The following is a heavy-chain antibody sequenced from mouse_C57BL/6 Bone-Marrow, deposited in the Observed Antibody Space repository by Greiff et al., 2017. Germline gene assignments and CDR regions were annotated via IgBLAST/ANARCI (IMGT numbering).Heavy chain of an antibody. J-gene: IGHJ1*03. CDR2: IYPRSGNT. D-gene: IGHD1-1*01. Sequence: VQLQQSGAELARPGASVKLSCKASGYTFTSYGISWVKQRTGQGLEWIGEIYPRSGNTYYNEKFKGKATLTADKSSSTAYRELRSLTSEDSAVYFCARGRYYGSWYFDVWGTGTTVTVSS. CDR3: ARGRYYGSWYFDV. V-gene: IGHV1-81*01. CDR1: GYTFTSYG.